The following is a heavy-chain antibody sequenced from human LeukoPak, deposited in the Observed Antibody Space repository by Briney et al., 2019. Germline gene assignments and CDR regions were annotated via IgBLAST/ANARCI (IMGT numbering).Heavy chain of an antibody. CDR3: TRGVALSDPGIIDS. CDR1: GNSVSSGLF. V-gene: IGHV4-38-2*01. D-gene: IGHD1-26*01. CDR2: IYHNGIT. J-gene: IGHJ4*02. Sequence: PSDTPSLTCAVSGNSVSSGLFWGWIRQPPGNGLEWIATIYHNGITHYNPSLKSRVNISVDTCKNQFSLKMRSVTAADTAVYYCTRGVALSDPGIIDSWGQGTLATVSS.